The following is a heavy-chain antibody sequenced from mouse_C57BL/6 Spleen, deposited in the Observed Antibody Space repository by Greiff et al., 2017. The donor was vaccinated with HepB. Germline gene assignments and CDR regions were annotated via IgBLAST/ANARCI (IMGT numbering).Heavy chain of an antibody. CDR1: GFSFNTYA. CDR2: LRSKSNNYAT. Sequence: EVKLVESGGGLVQPKGSLKLSCAASGFSFNTYAMNWVRQAPGKGWEWVARLRSKSNNYATYYADSVKDRFTISRDDSESMLYLQMNKLKTEDTAMYYCVRFGYDGYYGYFDVWGTGTTVTVSS. J-gene: IGHJ1*03. V-gene: IGHV10-1*01. CDR3: VRFGYDGYYGYFDV. D-gene: IGHD2-3*01.